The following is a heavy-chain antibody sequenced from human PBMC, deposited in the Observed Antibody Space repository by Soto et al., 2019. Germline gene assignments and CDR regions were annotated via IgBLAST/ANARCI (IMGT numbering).Heavy chain of an antibody. D-gene: IGHD2-21*02. Sequence: QVELVQSGAEVKKPGASVKVSCKASGYTFTRYGISWVRQAPGQGLEWIGWINTYNGDTSYAQKLQGRVTMTTDTSTSTAYMELRSLRSDDTAVYYCARDEYGGDSGYAIDVWGQGTTVTFSS. J-gene: IGHJ6*02. CDR2: INTYNGDT. V-gene: IGHV1-18*01. CDR3: ARDEYGGDSGYAIDV. CDR1: GYTFTRYG.